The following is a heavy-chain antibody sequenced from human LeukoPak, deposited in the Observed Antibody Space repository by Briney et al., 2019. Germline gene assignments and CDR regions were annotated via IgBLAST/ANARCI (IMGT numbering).Heavy chain of an antibody. CDR1: GFTFSNAW. V-gene: IGHV3-15*04. CDR3: TTHRGYSSSPTFDY. J-gene: IGHJ4*02. D-gene: IGHD6-13*01. CDR2: IVRKTDGATT. Sequence: PGGSLRLSCAASGFTFSNAWMSWVSQAPGKGLEWVGRIVRKTDGATTDYAAPVKGRFTISRDDSKNTLYLQMNSLKTEDTAVYNCTTHRGYSSSPTFDYWGQGTLVTVPS.